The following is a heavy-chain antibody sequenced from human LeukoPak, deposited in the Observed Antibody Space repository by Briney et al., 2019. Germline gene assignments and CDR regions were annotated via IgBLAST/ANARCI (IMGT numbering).Heavy chain of an antibody. J-gene: IGHJ6*03. Sequence: GGSLRLSCAASGFTFSSYAMSWVRQAPGKGLEWVANIKQDGSEKYYVDSVKGRFTISRDNAKNSLYLQMNSLRAEDTAVYYCARETVGYCSSTSCYGYYYYYYMDVWGKGTTVTVSS. D-gene: IGHD2-2*01. V-gene: IGHV3-7*01. CDR2: IKQDGSEK. CDR1: GFTFSSYA. CDR3: ARETVGYCSSTSCYGYYYYYYMDV.